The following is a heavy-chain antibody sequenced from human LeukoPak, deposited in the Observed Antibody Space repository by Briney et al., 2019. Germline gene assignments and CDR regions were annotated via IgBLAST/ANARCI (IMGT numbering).Heavy chain of an antibody. J-gene: IGHJ4*02. CDR1: GFTFSDYY. Sequence: GGSLRLSCAASGFTFSDYYMSWIRQAPGKGLEWVSYISSSGDTMYYADSVKGRFTISRDNAKNSLYLQMNSLSAEDTAVYYCARGGLIVVVPAASDGIDYWGQGTLVTVSS. CDR2: ISSSGDTM. D-gene: IGHD2-2*01. CDR3: ARGGLIVVVPAASDGIDY. V-gene: IGHV3-11*04.